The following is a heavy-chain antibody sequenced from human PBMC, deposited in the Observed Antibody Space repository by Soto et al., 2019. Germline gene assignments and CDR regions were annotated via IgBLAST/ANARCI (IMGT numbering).Heavy chain of an antibody. V-gene: IGHV3-23*01. D-gene: IGHD5-12*01. CDR3: AKRSGYQEAAYLDY. Sequence: EVQLLESGGDLVQPGGSLRLSCAVSRFTFSSCGMNWVRQAPGKGLEWVSSISDDGDSTYYADSVKGRFTISRDNSKNTLYLQMNSLRAEDTAVYYCAKRSGYQEAAYLDYWGQGTLVTVSS. J-gene: IGHJ4*02. CDR1: RFTFSSCG. CDR2: ISDDGDST.